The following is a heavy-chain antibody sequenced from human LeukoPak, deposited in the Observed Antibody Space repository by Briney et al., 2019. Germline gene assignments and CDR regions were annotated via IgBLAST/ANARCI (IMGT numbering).Heavy chain of an antibody. CDR2: IYYSGST. J-gene: IGHJ4*02. CDR3: ARVDVDTAMALDY. V-gene: IGHV4-59*01. Sequence: KSSETLSLTCTVSGGSISSYYWSWIRQPPGKGLEWIGYIYYSGSTNYNPSLKSRVTISVDTSKNQFSLKLSSVTAADTAVYYCARVDVDTAMALDYWGQGTLVTVSS. D-gene: IGHD5-18*01. CDR1: GGSISSYY.